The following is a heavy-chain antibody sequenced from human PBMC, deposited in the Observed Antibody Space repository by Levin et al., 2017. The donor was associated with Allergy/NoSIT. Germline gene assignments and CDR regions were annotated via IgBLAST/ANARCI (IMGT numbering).Heavy chain of an antibody. CDR2: ISGSGSET. CDR3: AKDENIGVAADWFDP. Sequence: GGSLRLSCAASGFTFSSYHMSWVRQAPGKGLEWVSAISGSGSETYYADSVRGRFTVSRDNSKNTLYLQMNSLRVEDTAVYYCAKDENIGVAADWFDPRGQGILVTVSS. D-gene: IGHD6-19*01. V-gene: IGHV3-23*01. J-gene: IGHJ5*02. CDR1: GFTFSSYH.